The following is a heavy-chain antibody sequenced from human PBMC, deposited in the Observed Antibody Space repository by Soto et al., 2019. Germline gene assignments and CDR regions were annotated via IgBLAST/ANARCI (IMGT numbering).Heavy chain of an antibody. Sequence: SETLSLTCTVSGGPISISSYYWGWIRQAPGKGLECLATIYYTGYTYHNPSLKSHVTISVDKSKNQFSLKLTSVTAADTALYYCARSATATHWFFDLGGRGTLVNVSS. CDR1: GGPISISSYY. CDR3: ARSATATHWFFDL. D-gene: IGHD1-26*01. CDR2: IYYTGYT. J-gene: IGHJ2*01. V-gene: IGHV4-39*01.